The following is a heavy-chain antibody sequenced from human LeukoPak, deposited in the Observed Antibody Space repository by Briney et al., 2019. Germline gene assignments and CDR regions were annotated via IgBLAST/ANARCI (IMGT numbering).Heavy chain of an antibody. Sequence: GGSLRLSCAASGFTISTYNMNWVRQAPGKGLEWVSYISSSSTTIYYADSVKGRFTISRDNAKNSLYLQMNSLRVEDTAVYYCAREAYYYGSGNWFDPWGQGTLVTVSS. CDR1: GFTISTYN. V-gene: IGHV3-48*01. CDR3: AREAYYYGSGNWFDP. D-gene: IGHD3-10*01. J-gene: IGHJ5*02. CDR2: ISSSSTTI.